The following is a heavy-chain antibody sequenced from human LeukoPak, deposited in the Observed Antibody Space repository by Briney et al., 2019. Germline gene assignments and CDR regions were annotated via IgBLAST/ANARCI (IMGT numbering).Heavy chain of an antibody. CDR3: AREKGSSCLDY. V-gene: IGHV3-21*01. CDR2: ISSSSSYI. CDR1: GITVSTNY. J-gene: IGHJ4*02. D-gene: IGHD6-6*01. Sequence: PGGSLRLSCAASGITVSTNYMSWVRQAPGKGLEWVSSISSSSSYIYYADSVKGRFTISRDNAKNSLYLQMNSLRAEDTAVYYCAREKGSSCLDYWGQGTLVTVSS.